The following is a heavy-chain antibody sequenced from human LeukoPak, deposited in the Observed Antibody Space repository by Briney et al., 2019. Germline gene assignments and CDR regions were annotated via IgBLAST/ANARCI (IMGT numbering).Heavy chain of an antibody. J-gene: IGHJ4*02. CDR1: GGSISSSSYY. V-gene: IGHV4-39*01. CDR2: IYYSGST. D-gene: IGHD6-13*01. Sequence: SETLSLTCTVSGGSISSSSYYWGWIRQPPGKGLEWIGSIYYSGSTYYNPSLKSRVTISVDTSKNQFSLKLSSVTAADTAVYYCARHVCSSCQDFDYWGQGTLVTVSS. CDR3: ARHVCSSCQDFDY.